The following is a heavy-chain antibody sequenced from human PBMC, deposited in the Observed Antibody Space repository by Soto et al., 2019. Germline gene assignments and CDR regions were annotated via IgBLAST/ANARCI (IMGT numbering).Heavy chain of an antibody. CDR3: ARGNPFNYAGFDV. D-gene: IGHD3-16*01. V-gene: IGHV1-8*01. CDR1: GYTFSDFD. Sequence: VASVKVSCKPSGYTFSDFDITWLRQASGQGPEWMGWMNAKSGDTFFAQRFQGKFNMTWDTSLSTAYMEVGSLTSDDTAMYYCARGNPFNYAGFDVWGQGTTVTVSS. J-gene: IGHJ6*02. CDR2: MNAKSGDT.